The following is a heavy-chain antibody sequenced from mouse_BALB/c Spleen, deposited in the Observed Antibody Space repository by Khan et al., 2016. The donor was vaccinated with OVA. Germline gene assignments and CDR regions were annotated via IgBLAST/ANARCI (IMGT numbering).Heavy chain of an antibody. CDR2: ISSDSYTI. Sequence: EVQLVESGGGLVQPGGSRKLSCAASGFTFSSFGMHWVRQAPEKGLEWVAYISSDSYTIYYADTVKGRFTISRDNPRKTLFLQMTSLGSEDTAMYYWARGNWAWFAYRGQGTLVTVAA. CDR3: ARGNWAWFAY. J-gene: IGHJ3*01. D-gene: IGHD4-1*01. CDR1: GFTFSSFG. V-gene: IGHV5-17*02.